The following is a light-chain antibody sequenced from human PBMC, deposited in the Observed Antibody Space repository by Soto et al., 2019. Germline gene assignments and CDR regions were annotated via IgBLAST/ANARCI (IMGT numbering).Light chain of an antibody. CDR3: QQYNNWPLYT. CDR1: QSVNTN. J-gene: IGKJ2*01. CDR2: GAS. Sequence: ETVMTQSPATLSVSPGERATLSCRASQSVNTNLAWYQQKPGQVPRLIIYGASTRATGVPARFSGSGSGTEFTLTISSLQSEDFTVYYRQQYNNWPLYTFGQGTKVDIK. V-gene: IGKV3-15*01.